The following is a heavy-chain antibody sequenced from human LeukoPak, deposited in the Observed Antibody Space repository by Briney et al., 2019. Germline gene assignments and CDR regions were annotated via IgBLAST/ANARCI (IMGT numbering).Heavy chain of an antibody. D-gene: IGHD2-2*01. CDR2: IYPGGSDT. CDR1: GYSFTSYW. Sequence: GESLKISCKGSGYSFTSYWIGWVRQMPGKGLEWMGIIYPGGSDTRYSPSFQGQVTISADKSISTAYLQWSSLKASDTAMYYCARHKISGTSSRWFDPWGQGTLVTVSS. V-gene: IGHV5-51*01. J-gene: IGHJ5*02. CDR3: ARHKISGTSSRWFDP.